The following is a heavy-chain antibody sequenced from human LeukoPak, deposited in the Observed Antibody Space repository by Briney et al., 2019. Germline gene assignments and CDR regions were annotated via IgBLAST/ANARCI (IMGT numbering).Heavy chain of an antibody. Sequence: GGSLTLSCAASGFTVSNNYMSWVRQAPGKGLEWVSVIYSGDNTNYADSVKGRFTISRDNSKNTVYLQMNSLRAEDTAVYFCARESGDFWGQGTLVTVSS. J-gene: IGHJ4*02. CDR1: GFTVSNNY. CDR3: ARESGDF. CDR2: IYSGDNT. V-gene: IGHV3-53*01.